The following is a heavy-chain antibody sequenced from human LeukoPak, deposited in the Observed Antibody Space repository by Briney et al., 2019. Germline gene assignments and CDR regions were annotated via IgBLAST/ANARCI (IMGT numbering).Heavy chain of an antibody. CDR1: GGSISSYY. CDR2: FYYSGST. CDR3: ARDHATSSSWYGHAY. Sequence: SETLSLTCTVSGGSISSYYWSWIRQPPGKGLEWIGYFYYSGSTNYNPSLKSRVTLSVDTSKNQFSLNLSSVTAADTAVYYCARDHATSSSWYGHAYWGQGILVTVSS. D-gene: IGHD6-13*01. V-gene: IGHV4-59*01. J-gene: IGHJ4*02.